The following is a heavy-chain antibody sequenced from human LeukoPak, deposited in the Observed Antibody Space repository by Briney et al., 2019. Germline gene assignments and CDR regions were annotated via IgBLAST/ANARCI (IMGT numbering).Heavy chain of an antibody. CDR2: IIPILGIA. Sequence: SVKVSCKASGGTFSSYAISWVRQAPGQGLEWMGRIIPILGIANYAQKFQGRVTITADKSTSTAYMELSSLRSEDTAVYYCARDREQLSLLYYXXXGMDVWGQGTTVTVSS. CDR3: ARDREQLSLLYYXXXGMDV. CDR1: GGTFSSYA. J-gene: IGHJ6*02. V-gene: IGHV1-69*04. D-gene: IGHD6-6*01.